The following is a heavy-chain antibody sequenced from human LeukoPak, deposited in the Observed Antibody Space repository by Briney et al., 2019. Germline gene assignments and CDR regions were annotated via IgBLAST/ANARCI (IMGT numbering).Heavy chain of an antibody. V-gene: IGHV1-69*13. CDR2: IIPIFGTA. D-gene: IGHD5-12*01. CDR1: GYTFTSYG. J-gene: IGHJ5*02. Sequence: GASVKVSCKASGYTFTSYGISWVRQAPGQGLEWMGGIIPIFGTANYAQKFQGRVTITADESTSTAYMELSRLRSDDTAVYYCARLEWLRSHGYNWFDPWGQGTLVTVSS. CDR3: ARLEWLRSHGYNWFDP.